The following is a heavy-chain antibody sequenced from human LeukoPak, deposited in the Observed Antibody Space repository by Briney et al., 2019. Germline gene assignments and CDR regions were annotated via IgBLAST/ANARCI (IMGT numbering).Heavy chain of an antibody. Sequence: GGSLRLSCAASGFTFNDYYMSWIRQAPGEGLEWVSYIGSSGGTIYYADSVKGRFSISRDNAKNSLYLQMNSLRDEDTAVYYCARGVRGYSYGSRFDYWGQGTLVTVSS. D-gene: IGHD5-18*01. J-gene: IGHJ4*02. CDR2: IGSSGGTI. CDR1: GFTFNDYY. CDR3: ARGVRGYSYGSRFDY. V-gene: IGHV3-11*04.